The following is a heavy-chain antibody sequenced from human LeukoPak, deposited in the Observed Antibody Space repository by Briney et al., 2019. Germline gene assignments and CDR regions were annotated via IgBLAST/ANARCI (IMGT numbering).Heavy chain of an antibody. J-gene: IGHJ4*02. CDR2: IYYGDSDG. D-gene: IGHD3-22*01. CDR3: ARRHYYDSSVAY. Sequence: GASLKISCQGSGYIFTTYWIGWVRQLPGKGLEWMGIIYYGDSDGRYSPSFQGRVTISADKSISTAYLQWSSLKASDTAMYYCARRHYYDSSVAYWGQGTLVTVSS. CDR1: GYIFTTYW. V-gene: IGHV5-51*01.